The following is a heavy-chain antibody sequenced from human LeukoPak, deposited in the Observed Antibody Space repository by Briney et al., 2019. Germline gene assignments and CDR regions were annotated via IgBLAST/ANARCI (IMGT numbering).Heavy chain of an antibody. Sequence: ASVKVSCKASGGTFSSYAISWVRQAPGQGLEWMGGIIPIFGTANYAQKFQGRVTITADESTSTAYMELSSLRSEDTAAYYCARGDYSNSRSVYYYGMDVWGQGTTVTVSS. CDR1: GGTFSSYA. CDR2: IIPIFGTA. D-gene: IGHD4-11*01. V-gene: IGHV1-69*13. CDR3: ARGDYSNSRSVYYYGMDV. J-gene: IGHJ6*02.